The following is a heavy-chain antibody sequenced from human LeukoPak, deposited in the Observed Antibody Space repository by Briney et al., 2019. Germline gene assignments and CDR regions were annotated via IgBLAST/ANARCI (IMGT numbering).Heavy chain of an antibody. CDR3: AREPGIAAAVDYGMDV. V-gene: IGHV4-4*07. Sequence: SETLSLTCTVSGGSISSYYWSWIRQPAGRGLEWIGRIYTSGSTNYNPSLKSRVTMSVDTSKNQFSLKLSSVTAADTAVYYCAREPGIAAAVDYGMDVWGQGTTVTVSS. CDR2: IYTSGST. J-gene: IGHJ6*02. D-gene: IGHD6-25*01. CDR1: GGSISSYY.